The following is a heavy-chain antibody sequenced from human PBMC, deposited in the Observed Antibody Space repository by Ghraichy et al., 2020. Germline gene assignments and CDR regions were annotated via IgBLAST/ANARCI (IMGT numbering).Heavy chain of an antibody. J-gene: IGHJ6*03. CDR3: ARGLYDFWSGYYRGRGDYYYYYMDV. Sequence: ASVKVSCKASGYTFTGYYMHWVRQAPGQGLEWMGWINPNSGGTNYAQKFQGRVTMTRDTSISTAYMELSRLRSDDTAVYYCARGLYDFWSGYYRGRGDYYYYYMDVWGKGTTVTVSS. D-gene: IGHD3-3*01. CDR2: INPNSGGT. V-gene: IGHV1-2*02. CDR1: GYTFTGYY.